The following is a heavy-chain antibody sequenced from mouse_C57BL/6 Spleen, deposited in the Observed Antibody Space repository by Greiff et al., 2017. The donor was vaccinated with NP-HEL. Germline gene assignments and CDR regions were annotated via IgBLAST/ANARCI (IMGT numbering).Heavy chain of an antibody. CDR2: IHPSSGST. Sequence: QVQLQQPGAELVKPGASVKLSCKASGYTFTSYWMHWVKQRPGQGLEWIGMIHPSSGSTNYNEKFKSKATLTVDQSSSTAYMQLSSLTSVDSAVYYCARWDYGYYAMDYWGQGTSVTVSS. D-gene: IGHD1-1*01. CDR1: GYTFTSYW. V-gene: IGHV1-64*01. J-gene: IGHJ4*01. CDR3: ARWDYGYYAMDY.